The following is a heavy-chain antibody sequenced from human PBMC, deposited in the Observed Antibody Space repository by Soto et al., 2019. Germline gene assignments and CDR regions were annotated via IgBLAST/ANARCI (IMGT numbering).Heavy chain of an antibody. V-gene: IGHV3-23*04. CDR3: SIPAVVVSFYYYDFDV. J-gene: IGHJ6*03. D-gene: IGHD2-15*01. Sequence: EMKLVESGGGLVQPGGSLRLSCKASGFKFNSYTTGWVRQAPGKGLVWVSAIRGDGSSTYYADFVKGRFTISRDNSKKTLYLLMIRLRAEVSASYYCSIPAVVVSFYYYDFDVWGRVTAVTVFS. CDR2: IRGDGSST. CDR1: GFKFNSYT.